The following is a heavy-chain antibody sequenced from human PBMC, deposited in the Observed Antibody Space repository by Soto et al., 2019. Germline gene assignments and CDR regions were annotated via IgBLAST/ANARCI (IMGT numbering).Heavy chain of an antibody. V-gene: IGHV1-69*13. CDR2: IIPIFGTA. Sequence: SVKVSCKASGGTFSSYAISWVRQAPGQGLEWMGGIIPIFGTANYAQKFQGRVTITADESTSTAYMELSSLRSEDTAVYYCASLETLYGGNYYVQGGSESRKDDYWGQGTLVNVSS. CDR3: ASLETLYGGNYYVQGGSESRKDDY. D-gene: IGHD2-15*01. J-gene: IGHJ4*02. CDR1: GGTFSSYA.